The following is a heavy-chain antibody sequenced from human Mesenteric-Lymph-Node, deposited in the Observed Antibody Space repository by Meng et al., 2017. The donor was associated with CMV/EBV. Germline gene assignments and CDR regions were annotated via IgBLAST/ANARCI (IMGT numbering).Heavy chain of an antibody. J-gene: IGHJ3*02. CDR2: IDPSDSDT. CDR3: ARPLNVSWYGAFDT. D-gene: IGHD6-13*01. Sequence: KVSCKASGYSFTSYWIGWVRQMPGKGLEWMGIIDPSDSDTRYGPSFEGRVTISADKSMNTAYVQWDSLRASDTAMYYCARPLNVSWYGAFDTWGQGTMVTVSS. CDR1: GYSFTSYW. V-gene: IGHV5-51*01.